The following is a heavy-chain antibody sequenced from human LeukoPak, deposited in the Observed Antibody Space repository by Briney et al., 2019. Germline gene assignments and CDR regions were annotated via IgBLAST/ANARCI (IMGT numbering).Heavy chain of an antibody. Sequence: ASVKVSCKASGYTLTSYYMHWVRQAPGQGLEWMGVINPSGGSTGYAQKFRGRVTVTRDTSTSTIYMELSSLRSEDTAVYYCAREGGRTSFFDYWGQGTLVTVSS. J-gene: IGHJ4*02. D-gene: IGHD1-26*01. V-gene: IGHV1-46*01. CDR1: GYTLTSYY. CDR2: INPSGGST. CDR3: AREGGRTSFFDY.